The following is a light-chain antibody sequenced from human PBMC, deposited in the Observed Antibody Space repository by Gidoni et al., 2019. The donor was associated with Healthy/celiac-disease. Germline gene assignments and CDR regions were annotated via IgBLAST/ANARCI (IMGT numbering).Light chain of an antibody. J-gene: IGLJ2*01. Sequence: SYELTQPLSVSVALGQTARITCGGNNIGSKNVHWYQQKPGQAPVLVIYRDSNRPSGIPERFSGSKSGNTATLTISRAQAGDEADYYCQVWDSSTAEVVFGGGTKLTVL. CDR1: NIGSKN. CDR3: QVWDSSTAEVV. V-gene: IGLV3-9*01. CDR2: RDS.